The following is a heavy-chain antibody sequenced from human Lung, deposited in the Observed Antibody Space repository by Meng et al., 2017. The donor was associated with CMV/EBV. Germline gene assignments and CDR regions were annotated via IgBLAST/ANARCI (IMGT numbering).Heavy chain of an antibody. J-gene: IGHJ4*02. Sequence: GQRQGSGPGLGKPSGPLSLTCAVSGGSISSSHWWSWVRQPPGKGLEWIGEIYHSGSTNYNPSLKSRVTISVDKSKNQFSLKLSSVTAADTAVYYCASVPPPGKQWLVTDYWGQGTLVTVSS. D-gene: IGHD6-19*01. CDR2: IYHSGST. CDR1: GGSISSSHW. V-gene: IGHV4-4*02. CDR3: ASVPPPGKQWLVTDY.